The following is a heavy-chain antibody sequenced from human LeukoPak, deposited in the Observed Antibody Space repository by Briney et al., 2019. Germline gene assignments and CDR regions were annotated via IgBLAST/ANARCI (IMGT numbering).Heavy chain of an antibody. CDR1: GFTFSSYG. D-gene: IGHD6-13*01. CDR3: AKDPDTPYSSSWPDY. Sequence: PGGSLRLSCAASGFTFSSYGMHWVRQAPGKGLEWVAVISYDGSNKYYADSVKGRFTISRDNSKNTLYLQMNSLRAEDTAVYYCAKDPDTPYSSSWPDYWGQGTLVTVSS. CDR2: ISYDGSNK. V-gene: IGHV3-30*18. J-gene: IGHJ4*02.